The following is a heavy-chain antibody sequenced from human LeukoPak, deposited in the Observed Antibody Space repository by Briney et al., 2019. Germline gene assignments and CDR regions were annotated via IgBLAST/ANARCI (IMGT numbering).Heavy chain of an antibody. J-gene: IGHJ4*02. Sequence: PGGSLRLSCAASGFTFSSYWMHWVRQAPGKGLVWVSRINSDGSSTSYADSVKGRFTISRDNAKNTLYLQMNSLRVEDTAVYYCATGLSSGKIDYWGQGTLVTVSS. CDR1: GFTFSSYW. V-gene: IGHV3-74*01. CDR2: INSDGSST. CDR3: ATGLSSGKIDY. D-gene: IGHD3-22*01.